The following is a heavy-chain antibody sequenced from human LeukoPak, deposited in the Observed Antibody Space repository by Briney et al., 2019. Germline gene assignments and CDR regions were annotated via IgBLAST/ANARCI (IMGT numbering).Heavy chain of an antibody. CDR1: GFTFSGSA. D-gene: IGHD7-27*01. V-gene: IGHV3-73*01. J-gene: IGHJ3*02. CDR3: ARPRLTGDRAFDI. Sequence: GGSLRLSCAASGFTFSGSAMHWVRQASGKGLEWVGRIRSKANSYATAYAASVKGRFTISRDDSKNMAYLQMNSLKTEDTAVYYCARPRLTGDRAFDIWGQGTMVTVSS. CDR2: IRSKANSYAT.